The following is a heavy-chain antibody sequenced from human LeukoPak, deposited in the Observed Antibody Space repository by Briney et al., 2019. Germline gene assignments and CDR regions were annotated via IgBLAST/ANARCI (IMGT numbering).Heavy chain of an antibody. CDR1: GFTFSTYG. V-gene: IGHV3-30*02. Sequence: GGSLRLSCAASGFTFSTYGMHWVRQAPGKGLEWVAFIRYDGSNKYYADSVKGRFTISRDNSKNTLYLQMNSLRAEDTAVYYCAKAPRDGYNAYFDYWGQGTLVTVSS. CDR3: AKAPRDGYNAYFDY. CDR2: IRYDGSNK. J-gene: IGHJ4*02. D-gene: IGHD5-24*01.